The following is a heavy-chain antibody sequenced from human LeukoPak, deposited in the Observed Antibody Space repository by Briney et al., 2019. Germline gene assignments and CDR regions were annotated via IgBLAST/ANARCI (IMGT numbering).Heavy chain of an antibody. Sequence: GGSLRLSCAASGVTLGTYAMSWARQAPGKGLEWVSGISSSGSGGNTYYADSVKGRFTISRDNAKDSLYLQMNSLRAEDTAVYYCAREYSSSSGRSFDYWGQGTLVTVSS. CDR3: AREYSSSSGRSFDY. V-gene: IGHV3-23*01. J-gene: IGHJ4*02. CDR2: ISSSGSGGNT. D-gene: IGHD6-6*01. CDR1: GVTLGTYA.